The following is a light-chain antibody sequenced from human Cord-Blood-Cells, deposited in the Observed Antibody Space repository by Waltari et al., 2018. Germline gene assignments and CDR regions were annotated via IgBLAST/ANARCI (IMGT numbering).Light chain of an antibody. CDR2: DAS. CDR1: QSVSSY. CDR3: QQRSNWPPLT. Sequence: EIVLTQSPATLSLSPGERATLSCRASQSVSSYLAWYQQKPGQAPRLLIYDASTRATGMPARFSGSGSGPDFTLTSSSLEPEDFAVYYCQQRSNWPPLTFGGGTKVEIK. J-gene: IGKJ4*01. V-gene: IGKV3-11*01.